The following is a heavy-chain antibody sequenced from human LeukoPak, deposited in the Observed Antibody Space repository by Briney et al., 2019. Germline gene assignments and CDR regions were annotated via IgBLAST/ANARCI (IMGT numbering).Heavy chain of an antibody. CDR1: GGSFSSYY. V-gene: IGHV4-34*01. CDR2: INHSGST. J-gene: IGHJ5*02. D-gene: IGHD3-10*01. Sequence: SETLSLTCAVYGGSFSSYYWSWIRQPPGKGLEWIGEINHSGSTNYNPSLTGRVTISVDTSKNQFSLKLSSVTAADTAVYYCASSITMVRGVKENWFDPWGQGTLVTVSS. CDR3: ASSITMVRGVKENWFDP.